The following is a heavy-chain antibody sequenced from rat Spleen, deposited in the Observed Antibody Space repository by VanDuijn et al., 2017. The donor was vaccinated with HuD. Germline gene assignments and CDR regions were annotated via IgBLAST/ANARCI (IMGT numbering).Heavy chain of an antibody. CDR1: GFTFNNYW. CDR3: ARHPTYYGFDGDWFAC. V-gene: IGHV5-31*01. CDR2: ITNTGGSI. Sequence: EVQLVESGGGLVQPGRSLKLSCVASGFTFNNYWMSWIRQAPGKGLEWVASITNTGGSIYYPDSVKGRFTISRDNAQNTLYLQMDSLRSEDTATYYCARHPTYYGFDGDWFACWGQGTLVTVSS. D-gene: IGHD1-9*01. J-gene: IGHJ3*01.